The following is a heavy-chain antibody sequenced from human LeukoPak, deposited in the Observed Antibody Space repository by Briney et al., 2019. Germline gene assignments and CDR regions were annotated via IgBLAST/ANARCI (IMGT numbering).Heavy chain of an antibody. CDR2: INANSGGT. D-gene: IGHD6-6*01. J-gene: IGHJ6*03. CDR3: ARAIAARPYYYYYMDV. Sequence: ASVKVSCKASGYTFTGYYMHWVRQAPGQGLEWMGWINANSGGTNYAQKFQGRVTMTRDTSISTAYMELSSLRSEDTAVYYCARAIAARPYYYYYMDVWGKGTTVTVSS. CDR1: GYTFTGYY. V-gene: IGHV1-2*02.